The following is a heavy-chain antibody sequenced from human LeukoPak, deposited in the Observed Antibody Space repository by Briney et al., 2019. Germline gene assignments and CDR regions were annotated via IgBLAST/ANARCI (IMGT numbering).Heavy chain of an antibody. J-gene: IGHJ1*01. Sequence: GGSLRLSCAASGFTFSSYAMSWVRQAPGKGLEWVSAISGSGGSTYYADSVKGRFTISRDNSKNTLYLQMNSLRAEDTAVYYCAKDSYYDSSGYYSAEYFQHWGQGTLVTVPS. CDR2: ISGSGGST. CDR1: GFTFSSYA. D-gene: IGHD3-22*01. CDR3: AKDSYYDSSGYYSAEYFQH. V-gene: IGHV3-23*01.